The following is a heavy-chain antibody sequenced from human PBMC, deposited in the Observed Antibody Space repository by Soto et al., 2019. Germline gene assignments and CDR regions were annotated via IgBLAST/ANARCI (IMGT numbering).Heavy chain of an antibody. V-gene: IGHV3-23*01. CDR3: AKDRRYSSSSPRAYFDY. CDR2: ISGSGGST. J-gene: IGHJ4*02. D-gene: IGHD6-6*01. CDR1: GCTFSNYA. Sequence: LRLSCAASGCTFSNYAMSWVRQAPGKGLEWVSAISGSGGSTYYADSVKGRFTISRDNSKNTLYLQMNSLRPEDTAVYYCAKDRRYSSSSPRAYFDYWGQGTLVTVSS.